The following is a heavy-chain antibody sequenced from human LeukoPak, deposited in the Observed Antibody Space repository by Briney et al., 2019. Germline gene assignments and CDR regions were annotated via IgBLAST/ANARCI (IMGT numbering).Heavy chain of an antibody. J-gene: IGHJ4*02. CDR2: INPNSGGT. V-gene: IGHV1-2*02. Sequence: ASVKVSCKASGYTFTGYYMHWVRQAPGQGLEWMGWINPNSGGTNYAQKFQGRVTMTRDTSISTAYMELSRLRSDGTAVYYCARSGYGGDLFDYWGQGTLVTVSS. CDR1: GYTFTGYY. CDR3: ARSGYGGDLFDY. D-gene: IGHD2-21*01.